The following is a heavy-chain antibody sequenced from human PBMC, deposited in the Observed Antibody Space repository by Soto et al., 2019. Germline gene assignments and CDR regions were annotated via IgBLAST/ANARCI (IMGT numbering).Heavy chain of an antibody. CDR3: VRQAKLTTVTANVGYYYGLDV. Sequence: DVQLLESGGGLVQPGGSLRLSCAASGFRSSTYDMSWVRQAPGKGLEWVSVMSGSGSGTYYADSVKGRFTISRDNSKNTLYLQMNSLRAEDTAVYYCVRQAKLTTVTANVGYYYGLDVWGQGTTVTVSS. J-gene: IGHJ6*02. V-gene: IGHV3-23*01. CDR2: MSGSGSGT. D-gene: IGHD4-4*01. CDR1: GFRSSTYD.